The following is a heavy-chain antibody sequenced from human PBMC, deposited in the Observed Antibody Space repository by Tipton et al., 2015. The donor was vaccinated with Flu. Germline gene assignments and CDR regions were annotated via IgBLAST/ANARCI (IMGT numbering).Heavy chain of an antibody. V-gene: IGHV4-61*01. J-gene: IGHJ4*02. CDR3: ARDVAAVPAAIRD. Sequence: GLVKPSETLSLTCTVSGGSVNSGFYYWSWIRRPPGKALEWIGYIYYSGTTNYNPSLKSRVTISVDTSKTQLSLKLSSVTAADTAVYYCARDVAAVPAAIRDWGQGTLVTVSS. CDR1: GGSVNSGFYY. CDR2: IYYSGTT. D-gene: IGHD2-2*01.